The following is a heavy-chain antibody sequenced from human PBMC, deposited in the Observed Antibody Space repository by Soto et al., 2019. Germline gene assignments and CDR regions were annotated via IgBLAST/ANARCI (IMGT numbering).Heavy chain of an antibody. CDR3: AKDLFKSPGSWYGFKSRPHNWFDP. CDR1: GFTFSSYG. J-gene: IGHJ5*02. D-gene: IGHD6-13*01. Sequence: GGSLRLSCAASGFTFSSYGMHWVRQAPGKGLEWVAVISYDGSNKYYADSVKGRFTISRDNSKNTLYLQMNSLRAEDTAVYYCAKDLFKSPGSWYGFKSRPHNWFDPWGQGTLVTVSS. CDR2: ISYDGSNK. V-gene: IGHV3-30*18.